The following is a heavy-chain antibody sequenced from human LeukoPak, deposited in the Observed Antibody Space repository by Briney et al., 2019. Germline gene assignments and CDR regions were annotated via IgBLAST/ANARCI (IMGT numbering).Heavy chain of an antibody. V-gene: IGHV1-2*02. J-gene: IGHJ3*02. D-gene: IGHD3-10*01. CDR1: GYTFTAYS. CDR2: INPNSGGT. Sequence: ASVKVSCKASGYTFTAYSMHWVRQAPGQGLEWMGWINPNSGGTNYAQKFQGRVTMTRDTSITTAYMELSRLRSDDTAVYYCERDLDYYGSWSFFNIWGQGTMVTVSS. CDR3: ERDLDYYGSWSFFNI.